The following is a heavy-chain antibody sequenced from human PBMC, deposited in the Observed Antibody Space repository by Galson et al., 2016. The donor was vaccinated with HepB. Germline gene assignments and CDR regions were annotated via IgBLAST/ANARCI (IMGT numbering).Heavy chain of an antibody. CDR2: IRGDGSAT. J-gene: IGHJ4*02. CDR1: GFTSTNYA. CDR3: ARDRGDYNNYVNYFDS. V-gene: IGHV3-23*01. D-gene: IGHD4-11*01. Sequence: SLRLSCAASGFTSTNYAMTWVRQAPGRGLEWVSTIRGDGSATLYADSVKGRFTISTDSSKNTLYLQMSGLRAEDTAVYYCARDRGDYNNYVNYFDSWGQGTLVTVSS.